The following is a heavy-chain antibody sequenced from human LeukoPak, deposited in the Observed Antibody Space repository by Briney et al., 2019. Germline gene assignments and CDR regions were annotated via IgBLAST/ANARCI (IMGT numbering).Heavy chain of an antibody. V-gene: IGHV3-7*01. CDR3: ARVRVRYSSSSIGY. CDR1: GFTFSSYW. D-gene: IGHD6-6*01. J-gene: IGHJ4*02. Sequence: GGSLRLSCAASGFTFSSYWMSWVRQAPGKGLEWVANIKQDGSEKYYVDSVKGRFTISRDNAKDSLYLQMNSLRAEDTAVYYCARVRVRYSSSSIGYWGQGTLVTVSS. CDR2: IKQDGSEK.